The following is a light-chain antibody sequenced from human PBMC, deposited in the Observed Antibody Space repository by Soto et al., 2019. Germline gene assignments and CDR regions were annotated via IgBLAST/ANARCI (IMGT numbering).Light chain of an antibody. Sequence: DIHMTQSPSTLSASVGDRVTITCRASQSINSWLAWYQQKPGKAPKLLIYKASALETGVPSRFSGSESGTEFTITISSLQPDDFATYYCQQYQSYITFGQGTRLEIK. V-gene: IGKV1-5*03. CDR3: QQYQSYIT. J-gene: IGKJ5*01. CDR1: QSINSW. CDR2: KAS.